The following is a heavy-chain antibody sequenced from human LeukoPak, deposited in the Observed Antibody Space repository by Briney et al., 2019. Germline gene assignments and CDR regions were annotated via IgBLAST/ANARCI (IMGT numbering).Heavy chain of an antibody. CDR2: MNPNSGNT. V-gene: IGHV1-8*01. CDR3: ARGFDILTGLDV. Sequence: ASLKVSCKASGYTFTSYDINWVRPATGQGREWMVWMNPNSGNTYYAQKFQGRGTMTTDTSTSTAYMELRSIRSDDTAVYNCARGFDILTGLDVWGKGTTVTVSS. CDR1: GYTFTSYD. J-gene: IGHJ6*04. D-gene: IGHD3-9*01.